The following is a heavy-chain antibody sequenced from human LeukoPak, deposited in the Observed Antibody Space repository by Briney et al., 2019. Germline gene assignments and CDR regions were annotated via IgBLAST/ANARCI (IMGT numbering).Heavy chain of an antibody. CDR3: ASSPWGIQAFDI. CDR2: ISSTSTYI. Sequence: GGSLRLSCAASGFTFSSYSMNWVRQAPGKGLEWVSSISSTSTYIYYADSVKGRLTISRDNAKNSLYLQMNSLRAEDTAVYYCASSPWGIQAFDIWGQGTMVTVSS. J-gene: IGHJ3*02. D-gene: IGHD3-16*01. CDR1: GFTFSSYS. V-gene: IGHV3-21*01.